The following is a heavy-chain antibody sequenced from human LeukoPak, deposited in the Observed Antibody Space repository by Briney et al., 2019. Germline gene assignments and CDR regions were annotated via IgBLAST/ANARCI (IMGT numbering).Heavy chain of an antibody. V-gene: IGHV1-46*01. J-gene: IGHJ4*02. D-gene: IGHD3-10*01. CDR3: ARDYYGSGSYYSSPGY. Sequence: ASVKVSCKASGYTFTSYYMHWVRQAPGQGLECMGIINPSGGSTSYAQKFQGRVTMTRDTSTSTVYMELSSLRSEDTAVYYCARDYYGSGSYYSSPGYWGQGTLVTVSS. CDR1: GYTFTSYY. CDR2: INPSGGST.